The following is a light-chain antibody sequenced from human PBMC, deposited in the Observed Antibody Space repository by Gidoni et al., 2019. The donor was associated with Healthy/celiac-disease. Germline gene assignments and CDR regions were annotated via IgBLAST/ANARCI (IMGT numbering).Light chain of an antibody. Sequence: EIVLTQSPGTLSLSPGERATLSCRASQSVSSSYLAWYQQKPGQPPRLLIYGSSSRATGIPDRFSGSGYGTDFTLTISRLEPENFAVYYCQQYGSSPYTFGQGTKLEIK. CDR3: QQYGSSPYT. CDR1: QSVSSSY. J-gene: IGKJ2*01. CDR2: GSS. V-gene: IGKV3-20*01.